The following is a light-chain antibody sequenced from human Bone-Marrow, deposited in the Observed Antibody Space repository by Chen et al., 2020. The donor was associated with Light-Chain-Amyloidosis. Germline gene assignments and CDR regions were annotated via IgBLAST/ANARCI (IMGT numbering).Light chain of an antibody. Sequence: SYVLTQPSSVSVAPGQTATIACGGNNIGSTSVHWYQQTPGQAPLLVVYDASDRPSGIPERSSGSNSGNAATLTISSGEAGDEADYYCQVWERSSDRPVFGGGTKLTVL. CDR3: QVWERSSDRPV. V-gene: IGLV3-21*02. CDR2: DAS. CDR1: NIGSTS. J-gene: IGLJ3*02.